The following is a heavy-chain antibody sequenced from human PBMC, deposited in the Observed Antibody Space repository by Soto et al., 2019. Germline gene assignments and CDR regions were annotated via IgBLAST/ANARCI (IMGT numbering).Heavy chain of an antibody. CDR1: GFTFSSYS. D-gene: IGHD6-13*01. Sequence: EVQLVESGGGLVKPGGSLRLSCAASGFTFSSYSMNWVRQAPGKGLEWVSSISSSSSYIYYADSVKGRFTISRDNAKNSLYLQMNSLRAEDTAVYYCARPVLAADGAGYYYGMAVWGQGTTVTVSS. V-gene: IGHV3-21*01. CDR2: ISSSSSYI. CDR3: ARPVLAADGAGYYYGMAV. J-gene: IGHJ6*02.